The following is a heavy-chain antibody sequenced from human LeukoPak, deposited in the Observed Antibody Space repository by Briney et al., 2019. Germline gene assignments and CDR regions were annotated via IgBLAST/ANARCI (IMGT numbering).Heavy chain of an antibody. J-gene: IGHJ4*02. CDR3: ARHGVAARQFDY. CDR2: IYTSGST. V-gene: IGHV4-4*09. D-gene: IGHD6-6*01. Sequence: SETLSLTCTVSGGSISSYYWSWIRQPPGKGLEWIGYIYTSGSTNYNPSLKSRVTISVDTSKNQFSLKLSSVTAADTAVYYCARHGVAARQFDYWGQGTLVTVSS. CDR1: GGSISSYY.